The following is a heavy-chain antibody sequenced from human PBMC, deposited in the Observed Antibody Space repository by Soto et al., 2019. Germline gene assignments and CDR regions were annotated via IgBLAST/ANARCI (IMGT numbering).Heavy chain of an antibody. V-gene: IGHV4-39*01. CDR2: IYYSGST. Sequence: QLQLQESGPGLVKPSETLSLTCTVSGGSISSSSYYWGWIRQPPGKGLEWIGSIYYSGSTYYNSSLKSRVTISVDTSKNQFSMKLSSVTAADTAVYYCARPPSPIHAFDIWGQGTMVTVSS. CDR1: GGSISSSSYY. J-gene: IGHJ3*02. CDR3: ARPPSPIHAFDI.